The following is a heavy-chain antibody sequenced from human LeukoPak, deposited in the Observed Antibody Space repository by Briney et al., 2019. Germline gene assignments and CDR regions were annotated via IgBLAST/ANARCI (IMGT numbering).Heavy chain of an antibody. V-gene: IGHV3-23*01. Sequence: HPGGSLRLSCAASGLTFSSYAMSWVRQAPGKGLEWVSAISGSGGSTYYADSVKGRFTISRDNSKNTLYLQMNSLRAEDTAVYYCAKDQTTVTYYYYYYMDVWGKGTTVTVSS. CDR3: AKDQTTVTYYYYYYMDV. J-gene: IGHJ6*03. CDR2: ISGSGGST. CDR1: GLTFSSYA. D-gene: IGHD4-17*01.